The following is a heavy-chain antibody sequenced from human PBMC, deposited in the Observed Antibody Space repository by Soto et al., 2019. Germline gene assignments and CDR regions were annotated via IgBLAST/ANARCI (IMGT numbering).Heavy chain of an antibody. CDR2: IYWDDDK. D-gene: IGHD3-22*01. V-gene: IGHV2-5*02. CDR1: GFSLSTSGVG. CDR3: AHFDSRRDHNWFDP. J-gene: IGHJ5*02. Sequence: QITLKESGPPLVKPTQTLTLTCTFSGFSLSTSGVGVGWIRQPPGKALEWLALIYWDDDKRYSQSLKSRLTITKDTSKNQVVLTMTNMDPVDTATYYCAHFDSRRDHNWFDPWGQGTLVTVSS.